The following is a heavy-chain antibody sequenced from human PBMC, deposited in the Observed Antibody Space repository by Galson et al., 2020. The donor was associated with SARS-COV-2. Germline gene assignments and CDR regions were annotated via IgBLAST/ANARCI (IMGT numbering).Heavy chain of an antibody. CDR3: ARGEPYYDSSGYPIDY. CDR1: GGSISSSSYY. J-gene: IGHJ4*02. V-gene: IGHV4-39*07. Sequence: ASETLSLTCTVSGGSISSSSYYWGWIRQPPGKGLEWIGSIYYSGSTYYNPSLKSRVTISVDTSKNQFSLKLSSVTAADTAVYYCARGEPYYDSSGYPIDYWGQGTLVTVSS. D-gene: IGHD3-22*01. CDR2: IYYSGST.